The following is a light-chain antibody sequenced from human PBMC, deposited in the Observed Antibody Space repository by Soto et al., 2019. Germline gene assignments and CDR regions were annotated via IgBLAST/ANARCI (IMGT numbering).Light chain of an antibody. V-gene: IGLV2-8*01. CDR2: EVY. Sequence: QSAPTQPPSASGSPGQSVTFSCTGTSSDVGGYNYVSWYQQYPGKAPKLMIYEVYNRHSGVPDRFSGSKSGNTASLTVSGLQPEDEADYYCSAYAGSSTWVFGGGTKLTVL. J-gene: IGLJ2*01. CDR3: SAYAGSSTWV. CDR1: SSDVGGYNY.